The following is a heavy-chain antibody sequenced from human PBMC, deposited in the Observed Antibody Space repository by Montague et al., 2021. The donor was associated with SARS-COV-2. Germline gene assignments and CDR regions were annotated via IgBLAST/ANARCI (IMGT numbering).Heavy chain of an antibody. V-gene: IGHV4-34*01. J-gene: IGHJ3*01. D-gene: IGHD3-9*01. CDR2: ISHGGAT. CDR1: GGPLSGYV. Sequence: SETLSLTCAVSGGPLSGYVWSWIRQTPGKGLEWIGYISHGGATKYNPTLKSRATVSVDTSRNQFSLKLNSVTAADTGVYYCARAPTFYDVLTGHASELEVWGRGTMVIVFS. CDR3: ARAPTFYDVLTGHASELEV.